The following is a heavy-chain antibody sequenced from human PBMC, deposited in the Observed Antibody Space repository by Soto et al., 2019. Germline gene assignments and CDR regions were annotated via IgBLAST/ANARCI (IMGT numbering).Heavy chain of an antibody. CDR2: ILDTGST. Sequence: QVQLRESGPGLVKPSETLSLTCTVSGISINNNYWSWIRQPPGKELEWIGDILDTGSTNYNPSLGGRASRSIETSKSQFPLKLASVTAADTAMYFCARDWRGTSGWFPDVYFDVWRQGTLITVS. V-gene: IGHV4-59*01. CDR1: GISINNNY. D-gene: IGHD6-19*01. J-gene: IGHJ4*02. CDR3: ARDWRGTSGWFPDVYFDV.